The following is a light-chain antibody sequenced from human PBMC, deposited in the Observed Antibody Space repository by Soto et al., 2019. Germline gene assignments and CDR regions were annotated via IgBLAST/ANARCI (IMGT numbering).Light chain of an antibody. J-gene: IGLJ3*02. V-gene: IGLV1-40*01. CDR3: QSYDNNLNGGV. CDR2: GNN. CDR1: SSNIGAGYG. Sequence: QPVLTQPPSVSGAPGQRVTISCTGSSSNIGAGYGVHWYQQAPGAVPKLIIYGNNNRPSGVPDRISGSKSGTSVTLAITGLQADDEADYYCQSYDNNLNGGVFGGGTKVTVL.